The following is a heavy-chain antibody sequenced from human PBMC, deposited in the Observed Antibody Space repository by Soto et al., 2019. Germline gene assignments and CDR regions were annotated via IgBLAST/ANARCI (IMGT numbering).Heavy chain of an antibody. CDR2: IWYDGSNK. Sequence: GGSLRLSCAASGFTFSSYGMHWVRQAPGKGLEWVAVIWYDGSNKYYADSVKGRVTISRDNSKNTLYLQMNSLRAEDTAVYYCARSYSSSWYYFDYWGQGTLVTVSS. D-gene: IGHD6-13*01. J-gene: IGHJ4*02. CDR1: GFTFSSYG. V-gene: IGHV3-33*01. CDR3: ARSYSSSWYYFDY.